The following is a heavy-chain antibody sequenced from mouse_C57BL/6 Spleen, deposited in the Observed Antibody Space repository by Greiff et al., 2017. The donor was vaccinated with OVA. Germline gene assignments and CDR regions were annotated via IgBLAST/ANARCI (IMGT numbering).Heavy chain of an antibody. D-gene: IGHD3-3*01. V-gene: IGHV1-9*01. CDR1: GYTFTGYW. CDR3: ARRAGYFDY. Sequence: QVQLQQSGAELMKPGASVKLSCKATGYTFTGYWIEWVKQRPGHGLEWIGEILPGSGSTNYHEKFKGKATFTADTSSNTAYMLLSSLTTEDSAIYYCARRAGYFDYWGQGTTLTVSS. J-gene: IGHJ2*01. CDR2: ILPGSGST.